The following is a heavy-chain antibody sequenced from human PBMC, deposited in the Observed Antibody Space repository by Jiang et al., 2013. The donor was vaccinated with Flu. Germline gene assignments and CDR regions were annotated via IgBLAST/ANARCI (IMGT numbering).Heavy chain of an antibody. Sequence: LLKPSETLSLTCAVYGGSFSGYYWSWIRQPPGKGLEWIGEINHSGSTNYNPSLKSRVTISVDTSKNQFSLKLSSVTAADTAVYYCARVDYGDSAGEGDYWGQGTLVTVSS. V-gene: IGHV4-34*01. J-gene: IGHJ4*02. CDR1: GGSFSGYY. CDR3: ARVDYGDSAGEGDY. D-gene: IGHD4-17*01. CDR2: INHSGST.